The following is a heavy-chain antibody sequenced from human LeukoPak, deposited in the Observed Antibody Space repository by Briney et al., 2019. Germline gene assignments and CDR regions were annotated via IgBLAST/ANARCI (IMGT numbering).Heavy chain of an antibody. J-gene: IGHJ6*02. CDR3: AKDVRVGGGGMDV. CDR2: ISSNGGST. V-gene: IGHV3-64*01. CDR1: GFTFSSYA. Sequence: PGGSLRLSCAASGFTFSSYAMHWARQAPGKGLEYVSAISSNGGSTYYANSVKGRFTISRDNSKNTLYLQMGSLRAEDMAVYYCAKDVRVGGGGMDVWGQGTPVTVSS. D-gene: IGHD1-26*01.